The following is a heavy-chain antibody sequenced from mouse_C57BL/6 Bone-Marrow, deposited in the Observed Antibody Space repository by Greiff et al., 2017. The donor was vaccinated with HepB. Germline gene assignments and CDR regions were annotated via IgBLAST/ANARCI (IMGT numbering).Heavy chain of an antibody. Sequence: VQLQQSGAELVKPGASVKISCKASGYAFSSYWMNWVKQRPGKGLEWIGQIYPGDGDTNYNGKFKGKATLTADKSSSTAYMQLSSLTSEDSAVYFCARGENYYGPYAMDYWGQGTSVTVSS. CDR2: IYPGDGDT. J-gene: IGHJ4*01. CDR3: ARGENYYGPYAMDY. V-gene: IGHV1-80*01. D-gene: IGHD1-1*01. CDR1: GYAFSSYW.